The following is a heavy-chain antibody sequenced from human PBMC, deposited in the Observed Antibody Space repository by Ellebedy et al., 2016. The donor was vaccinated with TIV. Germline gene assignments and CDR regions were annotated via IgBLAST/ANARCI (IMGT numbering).Heavy chain of an antibody. V-gene: IGHV3-33*01. CDR2: IWVDGSHK. Sequence: GGSLRLXXAASGFTFSSYGMNWVRQAPGKGLEWVAVIWVDGSHKYSADSVKGRFTISRDNSRNTLYLQMNSLRAEDTAVYYCARDSDFTLDVWGRGTTVTVSS. CDR1: GFTFSSYG. D-gene: IGHD3-10*01. CDR3: ARDSDFTLDV. J-gene: IGHJ6*04.